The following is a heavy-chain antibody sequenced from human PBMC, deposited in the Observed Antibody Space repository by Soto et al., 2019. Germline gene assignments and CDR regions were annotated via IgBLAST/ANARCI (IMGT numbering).Heavy chain of an antibody. D-gene: IGHD3-3*01. CDR2: INEDESNT. J-gene: IGHJ4*02. CDR1: GFTFSNYW. V-gene: IGHV3-74*01. Sequence: EVQLVESGGGLVQPGGSLRLSCATSGFTFSNYWMHWVRQAPGKGPVWVSRINEDESNTNYADSVKGRFTISRDNAKNTLYLQMNSLRAEDTAVYYCARGLFLDYWGQGTPVTVSS. CDR3: ARGLFLDY.